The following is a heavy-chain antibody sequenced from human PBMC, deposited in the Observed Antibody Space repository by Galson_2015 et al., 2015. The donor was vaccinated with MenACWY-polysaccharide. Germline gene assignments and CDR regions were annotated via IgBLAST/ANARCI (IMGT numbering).Heavy chain of an antibody. CDR1: GGSISSSTYV. D-gene: IGHD2-8*01. J-gene: IGHJ5*02. Sequence: ATLSLTCTVSGGSISSSTYVWAWIRQPPGEGLEWVGSIHYSGSTTYNSSLKSRVTISVDTSKNQFSLKMLSVADADTAVYYCARPKPVNGWFDPWGQGTLVTVSS. CDR2: IHYSGST. CDR3: ARPKPVNGWFDP. V-gene: IGHV4-39*01.